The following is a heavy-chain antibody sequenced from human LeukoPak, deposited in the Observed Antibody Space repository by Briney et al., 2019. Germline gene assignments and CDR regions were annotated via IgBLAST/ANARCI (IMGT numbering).Heavy chain of an antibody. V-gene: IGHV3-30*18. Sequence: GGSLRLSCAASGFTFSSYGMHWVRQAPGKGLEWVAVISYDGSNKYYADSVKGRFTISRDNSKNTLYLQMNSLRAEDTAVYYCAKDYSPMATRVFVDYWGQGTLVTVSS. CDR1: GFTFSSYG. CDR2: ISYDGSNK. D-gene: IGHD5-24*01. J-gene: IGHJ4*02. CDR3: AKDYSPMATRVFVDY.